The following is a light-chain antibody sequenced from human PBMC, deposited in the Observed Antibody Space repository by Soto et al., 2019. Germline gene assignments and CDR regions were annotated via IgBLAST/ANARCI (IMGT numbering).Light chain of an antibody. J-gene: IGKJ5*01. CDR3: QQYSTYPIP. Sequence: DIQMTQSPSSLSASVGDRVTITCRASQGISNYLAWSQQKPGKAPKSLIYDASSLRSGVPSKFSGTGFGTEFTLPISSLQPEDFATYYCQQYSTYPIPFGQGTRLEIK. V-gene: IGKV1-16*02. CDR2: DAS. CDR1: QGISNY.